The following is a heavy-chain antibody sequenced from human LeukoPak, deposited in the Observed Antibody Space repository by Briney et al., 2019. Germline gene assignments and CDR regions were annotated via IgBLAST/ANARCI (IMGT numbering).Heavy chain of an antibody. CDR3: GRGARPPHYYYYMDV. V-gene: IGHV1-69*10. D-gene: IGHD5-12*01. CDR1: GGTFNIYG. Sequence: ASVKVSCKASGGTFNIYGIIWVRQAPGQGLEWMGGIIPILGTANYAQKFQGKVTISADKSTSTAYMELSSLRSEDTAVYYCGRGARPPHYYYYMDVWGKGTTVTVSS. J-gene: IGHJ6*03. CDR2: IIPILGTA.